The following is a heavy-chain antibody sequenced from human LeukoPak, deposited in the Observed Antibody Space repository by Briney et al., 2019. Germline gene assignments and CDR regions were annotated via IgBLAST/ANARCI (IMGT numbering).Heavy chain of an antibody. Sequence: GRSLRLSCAASGFTFDDYAMPWVRQAPGKGLEWVSGISWNSGSIGYADSVKGRFTISRDNAKNSLYLQMNSLRAEDTALYYCAKGGDSNYAPSVDYWGQGTLVTVSS. V-gene: IGHV3-9*01. J-gene: IGHJ4*02. CDR1: GFTFDDYA. CDR3: AKGGDSNYAPSVDY. D-gene: IGHD4-11*01. CDR2: ISWNSGSI.